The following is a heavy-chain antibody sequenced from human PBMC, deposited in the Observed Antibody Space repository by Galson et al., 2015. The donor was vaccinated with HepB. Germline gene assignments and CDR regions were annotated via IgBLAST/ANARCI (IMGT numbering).Heavy chain of an antibody. J-gene: IGHJ4*02. D-gene: IGHD1-26*01. V-gene: IGHV4-30-4*08. Sequence: QVHLQESGPGLVRPSQTLSLTCGVSGVSVTRSDYYWSWIRQPPGKGLEWIGYISNSGRTYYNPSLRSRLSISADTSKNQYSLYLNSVTAADPAVYYCATGYSRTFDYWGQGILVTVSS. CDR3: ATGYSRTFDY. CDR1: GVSVTRSDYY. CDR2: ISNSGRT.